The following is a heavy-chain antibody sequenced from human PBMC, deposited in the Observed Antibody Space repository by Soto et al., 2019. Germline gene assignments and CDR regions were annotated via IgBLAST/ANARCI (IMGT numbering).Heavy chain of an antibody. J-gene: IGHJ3*01. CDR3: ARRLDDRADEGFDV. CDR2: IIPLFGTT. Sequence: QVHLVQSGAEVRKPGSSVKVSCKTSGGTFSTYTIYWVRQAPGQGLEWMGRIIPLFGTTRYAHNFQDRVTLTAEESTSTTYMELSSLRAEDTALYYCARRLDDRADEGFDVWGEGTAVTVSA. CDR1: GGTFSTYT. V-gene: IGHV1-69*18. D-gene: IGHD3-16*01.